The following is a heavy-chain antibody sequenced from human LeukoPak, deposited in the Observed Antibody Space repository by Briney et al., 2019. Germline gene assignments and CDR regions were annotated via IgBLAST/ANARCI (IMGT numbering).Heavy chain of an antibody. CDR3: AKDLDYTTYGYYFDY. CDR1: GGSINNYY. J-gene: IGHJ4*02. CDR2: IYYSGTT. V-gene: IGHV4-59*12. D-gene: IGHD4-11*01. Sequence: SETLSLTCTVSGGSINNYYWSWVRQPPGKRLEWIGYIYYSGTTTYNPSLKSRVTISVDTSKNQFSLMLSSVTAADTAVYYCAKDLDYTTYGYYFDYWGQGTLVTVSS.